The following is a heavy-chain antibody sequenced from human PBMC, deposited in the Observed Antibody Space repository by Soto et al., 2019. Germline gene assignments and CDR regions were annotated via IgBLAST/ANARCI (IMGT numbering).Heavy chain of an antibody. CDR3: ASDLGTICSGGRCYHNWFDT. V-gene: IGHV1-69*06. J-gene: IGHJ5*02. Sequence: SVKVSCKASGGTFSSYAISWVRQAPGQGLEWMGGIIPIFGTANYAQKFQGRVTITADKSTSTAYMELSSLRSEDTAVYYCASDLGTICSGGRCYHNWFDTWGQGTLVTVSS. CDR1: GGTFSSYA. CDR2: IIPIFGTA. D-gene: IGHD2-15*01.